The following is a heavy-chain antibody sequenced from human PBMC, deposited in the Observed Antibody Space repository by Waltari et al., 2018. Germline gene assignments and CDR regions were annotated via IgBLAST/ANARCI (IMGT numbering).Heavy chain of an antibody. V-gene: IGHV4-4*02. CDR2: IYHSGST. Sequence: QVQLQESGPGLVKPSGTLSLTCAVSGGSLSSSNWWSWVRQPPGKGLEWIGEIYHSGSTNYTPSLKSRVTISVDKSKNQFSLKLSSVSAADTAVYYCARREEVSSGWCLDYWGQGTLVTVSS. CDR1: GGSLSSSNW. CDR3: ARREEVSSGWCLDY. J-gene: IGHJ4*02. D-gene: IGHD6-19*01.